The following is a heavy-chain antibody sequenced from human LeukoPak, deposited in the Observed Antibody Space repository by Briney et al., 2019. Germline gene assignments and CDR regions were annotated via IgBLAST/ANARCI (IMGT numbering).Heavy chain of an antibody. CDR3: AGYGNYWDWYFDL. CDR2: IHYSGST. Sequence: SETLSLTCTVSGGSIGSYYWSWIRQPPGKGLEWIGYIHYSGSTNHNPSLKSRVTISIDTSENQISLRLTSVTAADTAVYYCAGYGNYWDWYFDLWGRGTLVTVSS. J-gene: IGHJ2*01. D-gene: IGHD4-11*01. V-gene: IGHV4-59*01. CDR1: GGSIGSYY.